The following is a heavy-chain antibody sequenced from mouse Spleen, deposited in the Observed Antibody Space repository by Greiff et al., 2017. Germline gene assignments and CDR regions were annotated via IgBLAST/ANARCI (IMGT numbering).Heavy chain of an antibody. V-gene: IGHV1-87*01. Sequence: QVQLQQSGAELARPGASVKLSCKASGYTFTSYWMQWVKQRPGQGLEWIGAIYPGDGDTRYTQKFKGKATLTADKSSSTAYMQLSSLASEDSAVYYCARGPHITTVVATRYFDVWGAGTTVTVSS. J-gene: IGHJ1*01. CDR3: ARGPHITTVVATRYFDV. D-gene: IGHD1-1*01. CDR1: GYTFTSYW. CDR2: IYPGDGDT.